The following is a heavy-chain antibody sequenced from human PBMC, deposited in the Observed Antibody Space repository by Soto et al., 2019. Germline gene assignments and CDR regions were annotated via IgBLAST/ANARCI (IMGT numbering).Heavy chain of an antibody. V-gene: IGHV3-53*02. CDR1: GFSVSRNY. Sequence: QLVETGGGLIQPGTSLTLSCAASGFSVSRNYMTWVRQAPGKGLEWVSFVYSGGATFYADSVKGRFILSRDDSQNTMYLQMKNLRAEDTAVYYSARVPGRRWGRGNRLTVAS. J-gene: IGHJ4*02. CDR2: VYSGGAT. CDR3: ARVPGRR. D-gene: IGHD3-10*01.